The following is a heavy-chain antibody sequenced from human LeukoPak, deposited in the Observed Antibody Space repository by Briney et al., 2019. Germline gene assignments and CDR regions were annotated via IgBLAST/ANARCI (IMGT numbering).Heavy chain of an antibody. V-gene: IGHV1-69*04. D-gene: IGHD3-10*01. J-gene: IGHJ5*02. CDR2: IIPILGIA. CDR1: GGTFSSYA. Sequence: SVKVSCKASGGTFSSYAISWVRQAPGQGLEWMGRIIPILGIANYAQKFQGRVTITADKSTSTAYMELSSLRSEDTAVYYCARDYYGSGSYHDGFDPWGQGTLVTVSS. CDR3: ARDYYGSGSYHDGFDP.